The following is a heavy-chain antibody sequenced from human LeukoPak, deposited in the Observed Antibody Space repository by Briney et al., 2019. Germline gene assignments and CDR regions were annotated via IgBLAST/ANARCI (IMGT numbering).Heavy chain of an antibody. CDR3: ARDRSMVITGYYFDY. Sequence: SVKVSCKASGGTFSSYAISWVRQAPGQGLEWMGGIIPIFGTANYAQKFQGRVTITTDESTSAAYMELSSLRSEDTAVYYCARDRSMVITGYYFDYWGQGTLVTVSS. CDR1: GGTFSSYA. J-gene: IGHJ4*02. D-gene: IGHD3-22*01. V-gene: IGHV1-69*05. CDR2: IIPIFGTA.